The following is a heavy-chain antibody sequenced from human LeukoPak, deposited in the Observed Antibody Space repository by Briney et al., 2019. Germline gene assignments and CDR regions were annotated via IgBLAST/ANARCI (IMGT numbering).Heavy chain of an antibody. CDR1: GFTFSSYA. D-gene: IGHD2-15*01. CDR2: ISNDGSNK. V-gene: IGHV3-30*04. J-gene: IGHJ4*02. Sequence: GGSLRLSCAASGFTFSSYAMHWVRQAPGKGLEWVAVISNDGSNKYYADSVKGRFTISRDNSKNTVYLQMNSLRAEDTAVYYCARGEVVVAATFDYWGQGTLVTVSS. CDR3: ARGEVVVAATFDY.